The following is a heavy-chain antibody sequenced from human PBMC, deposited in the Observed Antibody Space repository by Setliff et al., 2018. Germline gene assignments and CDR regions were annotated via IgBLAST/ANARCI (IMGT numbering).Heavy chain of an antibody. CDR2: ISPYNGNT. J-gene: IGHJ3*01. D-gene: IGHD3-22*01. V-gene: IGHV1-18*01. CDR3: ARDAPKVVDKFDL. Sequence: ASVKVSCKAFGYTFTKYGIDWVRQAPGQGLEWLGWISPYNGNTDYVYNVRDKITITTDTSTGTAYMELRSLTSDDSAVYYCARDAPKVVDKFDLWGHGTKVTVSS. CDR1: GYTFTKYG.